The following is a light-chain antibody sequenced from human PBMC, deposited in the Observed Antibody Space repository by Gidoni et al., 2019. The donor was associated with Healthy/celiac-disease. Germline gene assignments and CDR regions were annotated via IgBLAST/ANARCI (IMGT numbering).Light chain of an antibody. J-gene: IGLJ2*01. CDR3: NSRDRSGNHVV. Sequence: SSELTQDPAVSVGLGQTVRITYQGDSLRSYYASWYQQKPGPAPVLVIFGKNNRPSGIPDRFSGCSSGNTASLTITGAQAEDEADYYCNSRDRSGNHVVFGGGTKLTVL. V-gene: IGLV3-19*01. CDR2: GKN. CDR1: SLRSYY.